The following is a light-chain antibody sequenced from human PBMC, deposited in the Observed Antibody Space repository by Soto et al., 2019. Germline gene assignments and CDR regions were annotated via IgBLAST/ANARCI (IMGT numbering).Light chain of an antibody. V-gene: IGKV1-5*03. Sequence: IQMTQSASTLSGSLGDRVTITCGASQTISSWLAWYQQKPGKAPKLLIYKASTLKSGVPSRFSGSLYGTEFNLTISSLQTDDFATYYCQHYNSYSEAFGQGTKVDIK. CDR3: QHYNSYSEA. CDR2: KAS. CDR1: QTISSW. J-gene: IGKJ1*01.